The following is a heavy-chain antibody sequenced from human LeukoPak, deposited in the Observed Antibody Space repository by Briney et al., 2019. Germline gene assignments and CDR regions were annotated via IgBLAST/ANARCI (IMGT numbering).Heavy chain of an antibody. CDR2: INPSGGST. CDR1: GYTFTSYC. J-gene: IGHJ5*02. V-gene: IGHV1-46*01. CDR3: ARDSSPYYYGSGSYYNDNNWFDP. D-gene: IGHD3-10*01. Sequence: GASVKVSCKASGYTFTSYCMHWVRQAPGQGLEWMGIINPSGGSTSYAQKFQGRVTMTRDTSTSTVYMELSSLRSEDTAVYYCARDSSPYYYGSGSYYNDNNWFDPWGQGTLVTVSS.